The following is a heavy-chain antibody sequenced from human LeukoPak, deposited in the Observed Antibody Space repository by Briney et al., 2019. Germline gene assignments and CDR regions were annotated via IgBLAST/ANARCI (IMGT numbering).Heavy chain of an antibody. J-gene: IGHJ4*02. V-gene: IGHV3-21*01. D-gene: IGHD6-13*01. CDR1: GFTFSSYS. Sequence: GGSLRLSCAASGFTFSSYSVNWVRQAPGKGLEWVSSISSSSSYIYYADSVKGRFTISRDNAKNSLYLQMNSLRAEDTAVYYCAGGIAAAGAFFDYWGQGTLVTVSS. CDR2: ISSSSSYI. CDR3: AGGIAAAGAFFDY.